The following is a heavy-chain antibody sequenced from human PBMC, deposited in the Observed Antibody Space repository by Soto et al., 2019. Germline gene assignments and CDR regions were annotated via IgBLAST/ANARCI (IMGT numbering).Heavy chain of an antibody. CDR3: TRDASRDSSARGWFDP. D-gene: IGHD6-13*01. V-gene: IGHV3-21*01. J-gene: IGHJ5*02. CDR1: GFTFRSFT. CDR2: ISSNSAYI. Sequence: GCSLRLSCAASGFTFRSFTMNWVRQAPGKGLEWVSTISSNSAYIYYTDALRGRFTISRDNAKNSLHLQMNSLRAEDTAVYYCTRDASRDSSARGWFDPWGPGALVTGSS.